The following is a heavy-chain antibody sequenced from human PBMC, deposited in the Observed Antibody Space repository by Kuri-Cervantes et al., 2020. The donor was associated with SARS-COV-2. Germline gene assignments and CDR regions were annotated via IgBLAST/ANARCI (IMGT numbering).Heavy chain of an antibody. CDR1: GFTFSSYS. V-gene: IGHV3-21*04. D-gene: IGHD2-2*01. J-gene: IGHJ6*02. CDR2: ISSSRTYI. Sequence: GESLKISCAASGFTFSSYSMNWVRQAPGKGLEWVSSISSSRTYIYYADSVEGRFTIPRDNAKNSLYLQMNSLRAEDTAVYYCARDFIFVRYCSSTSCYPVGMDVWGQGTTVTVSS. CDR3: ARDFIFVRYCSSTSCYPVGMDV.